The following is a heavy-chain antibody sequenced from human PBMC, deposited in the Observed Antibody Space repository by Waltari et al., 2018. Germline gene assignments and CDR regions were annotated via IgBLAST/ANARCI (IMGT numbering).Heavy chain of an antibody. D-gene: IGHD3-3*01. Sequence: EVQLVESGGGLVKPGGSLRLSCAASGFTFSSYSMNWVRQAPGKGREWVSSISSSSSYIYYADSGKGRVTISRDNAKNSLYLQMNSLRAEDTAVYYCARASHYDFWSGYYNYWGQGTLVTVSS. V-gene: IGHV3-21*01. J-gene: IGHJ4*02. CDR3: ARASHYDFWSGYYNY. CDR1: GFTFSSYS. CDR2: ISSSSSYI.